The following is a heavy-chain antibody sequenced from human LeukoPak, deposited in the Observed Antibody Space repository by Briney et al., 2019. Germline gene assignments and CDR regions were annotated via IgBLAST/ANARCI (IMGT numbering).Heavy chain of an antibody. D-gene: IGHD2-2*01. CDR2: INHSGST. Sequence: SETLSLTCAVYGGSFSGYYWSWIRQPPGKGLEWIGEINHSGSTNYNPSLKSRVTISVDTSKNQFSLKLSSVTAADTAVYYRARGRYCSSTSCANGRRGYFQHWGQGTLVTVSS. J-gene: IGHJ1*01. CDR1: GGSFSGYY. V-gene: IGHV4-34*01. CDR3: ARGRYCSSTSCANGRRGYFQH.